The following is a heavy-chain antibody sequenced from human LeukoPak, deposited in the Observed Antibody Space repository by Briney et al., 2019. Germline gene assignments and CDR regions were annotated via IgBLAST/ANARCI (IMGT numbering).Heavy chain of an antibody. CDR2: ISYNGGRK. Sequence: PGGSLRLSCVASGFTFNTYAIHWVRQAPGKGLEWVALISYNGGRKDCAESVKGRFTIDRDNSRNTVFLQMNSLRPDDTAVYSCARQEARGYLYEGLDYWGQGTLVTVSS. CDR1: GFTFNTYA. J-gene: IGHJ4*02. CDR3: ARQEARGYLYEGLDY. V-gene: IGHV3-30*03. D-gene: IGHD3-22*01.